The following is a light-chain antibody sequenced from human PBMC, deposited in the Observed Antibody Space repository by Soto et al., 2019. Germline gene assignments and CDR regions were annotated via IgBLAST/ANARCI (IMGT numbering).Light chain of an antibody. J-gene: IGKJ1*01. CDR1: QSVSRW. V-gene: IGKV1-5*01. CDR3: QQYGTLGT. CDR2: DAS. Sequence: DIQMTQSPSTLSASVGNRVTITCRASQSVSRWLAWYQQKPGKAPKLLIYDASSLESGVPSRFRGSGYGTEFTLTINSLQPGDSATYYCQQYGTLGTFGQGTKVDIK.